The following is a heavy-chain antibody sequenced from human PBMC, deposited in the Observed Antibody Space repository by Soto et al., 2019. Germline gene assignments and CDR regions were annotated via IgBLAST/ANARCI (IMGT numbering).Heavy chain of an antibody. CDR2: INHSGST. CDR1: GGSFSGYY. V-gene: IGHV4-34*01. CDR3: ASCESSSPPSY. J-gene: IGHJ4*02. D-gene: IGHD6-13*01. Sequence: NPSETLSLTCAVYGGSFSGYYWSWIRQPPGKGLEWIGEINHSGSTNYNPSLKSRVTISVDTSKNQFSLKLSSVTAADTAVYYCASCESSSPPSYWGRGTLVTVSS.